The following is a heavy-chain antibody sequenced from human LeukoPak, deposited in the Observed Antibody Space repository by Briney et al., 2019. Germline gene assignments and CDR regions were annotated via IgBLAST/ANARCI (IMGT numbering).Heavy chain of an antibody. CDR2: IYYSGST. D-gene: IGHD3-22*01. CDR1: GGSISSSSYY. Sequence: PSETLSLTCTVSGGSISSSSYYWGWIRQPQGKGLEWIGSIYYSGSTYYNPSLKSRVTISVDTSKNQFSLKLSSVTAADTAVYYCARGGYYYDSSGYLPDYWGQGTLVTASS. V-gene: IGHV4-39*07. CDR3: ARGGYYYDSSGYLPDY. J-gene: IGHJ4*02.